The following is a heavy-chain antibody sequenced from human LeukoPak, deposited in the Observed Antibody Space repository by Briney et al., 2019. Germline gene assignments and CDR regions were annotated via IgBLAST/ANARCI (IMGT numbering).Heavy chain of an antibody. Sequence: ASVKVSCKASGYTFTGYYMHWVRQAPGQGLEGMGWINPNSGGTNYAQKFQGRVTLTRDTSISTVYMELSRLRSDDTAVYYCARTEGPTDAFDIWGQGTMVTVSS. V-gene: IGHV1-2*02. J-gene: IGHJ3*02. CDR1: GYTFTGYY. D-gene: IGHD1-14*01. CDR3: ARTEGPTDAFDI. CDR2: INPNSGGT.